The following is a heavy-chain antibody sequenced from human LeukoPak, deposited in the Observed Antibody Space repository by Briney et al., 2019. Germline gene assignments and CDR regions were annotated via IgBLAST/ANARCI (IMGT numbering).Heavy chain of an antibody. D-gene: IGHD1/OR15-1a*01. V-gene: IGHV3-7*03. CDR2: INKDGGGI. Sequence: GGSLRLSCAVSGFPFSNSWMYWVRQAPGKGLEGVANINKDGGGISYVDSVKGRFIISRDNARNSLNLQMNNLRVEDTAVCFCAGGNSMDFWEKGPAIAAS. CDR3: AGGNSMDF. CDR1: GFPFSNSW. J-gene: IGHJ6*01.